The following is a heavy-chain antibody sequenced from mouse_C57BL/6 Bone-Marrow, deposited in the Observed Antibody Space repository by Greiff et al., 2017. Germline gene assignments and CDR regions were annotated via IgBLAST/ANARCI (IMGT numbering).Heavy chain of an antibody. CDR3: ARGYDNDYAMDY. V-gene: IGHV1-39*01. CDR1: GYSFTDYN. J-gene: IGHJ4*01. Sequence: VQLQPPGPELVKPGASVKISCKASGYSFTDYNMNWVKQSNEKSLEWIGVINPNCGTTSYNQKFKGKATWTVDQSSSTAYMQLNSLTSEDSAVYYCARGYDNDYAMDYWGQGTSVTVSS. D-gene: IGHD2-4*01. CDR2: INPNCGTT.